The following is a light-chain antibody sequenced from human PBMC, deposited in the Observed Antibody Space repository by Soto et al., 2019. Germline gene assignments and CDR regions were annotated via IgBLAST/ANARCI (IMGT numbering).Light chain of an antibody. Sequence: DIQMTQSPSSLSASVGARVSITCQARQDIRTSLSWFQQKPGRAPKLLIYGASNLETGVTSRFRGSGSGTDFTFTISSVQPEDIATYYCQHYDNLPPFTFGPGTKVDIK. J-gene: IGKJ3*01. CDR2: GAS. CDR1: QDIRTS. V-gene: IGKV1-33*01. CDR3: QHYDNLPPFT.